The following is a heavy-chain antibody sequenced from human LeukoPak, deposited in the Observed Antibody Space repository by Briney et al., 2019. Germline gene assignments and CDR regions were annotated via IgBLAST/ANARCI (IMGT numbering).Heavy chain of an antibody. CDR3: AKDKFRRDGYNYDPFDY. V-gene: IGHV3-23*01. D-gene: IGHD5-24*01. J-gene: IGHJ4*02. Sequence: QTGGSLRLSCAASGFTFSDYYMSWIRQAPGKGLEWVSAITGSGGRTYYADSVKGRFTISRDNSKNTLYLQMNSLRAEDTAVYYCAKDKFRRDGYNYDPFDYWGQGTLVTVSS. CDR1: GFTFSDYY. CDR2: ITGSGGRT.